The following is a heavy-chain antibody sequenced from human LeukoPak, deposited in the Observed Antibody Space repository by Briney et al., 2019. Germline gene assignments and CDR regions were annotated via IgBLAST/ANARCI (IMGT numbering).Heavy chain of an antibody. V-gene: IGHV4-39*07. CDR2: ISYSGST. CDR1: GGSISSSNNY. D-gene: IGHD2-2*02. Sequence: SETLSLTCSVSGGSISSSNNYWGWIRQPPGKGLEWIGSISYSGSTYYNPSLKSRVTMSLDTSKNQFSLKLSSVTAEDTAVYYCAKLPVVAPAAIPGSTFHIWGQGTMVTVPS. J-gene: IGHJ3*02. CDR3: AKLPVVAPAAIPGSTFHI.